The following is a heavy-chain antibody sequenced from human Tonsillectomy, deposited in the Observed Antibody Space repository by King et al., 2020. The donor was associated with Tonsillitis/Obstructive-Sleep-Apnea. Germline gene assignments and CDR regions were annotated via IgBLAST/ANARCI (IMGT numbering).Heavy chain of an antibody. CDR1: GGSISSYY. J-gene: IGHJ4*02. CDR2: IYYSGST. CDR3: ARGNNYSEY. V-gene: IGHV4-59*01. Sequence: VQLQESGPGLVKPSETLSLTCTVSGGSISSYYWSWIRQPPGKGLEWIGYIYYSGSTNYNPSLKSSVSISVDTSENQFSLTLRSVTAADTAVYYCARGNNYSEYWGQGTLVTVSS.